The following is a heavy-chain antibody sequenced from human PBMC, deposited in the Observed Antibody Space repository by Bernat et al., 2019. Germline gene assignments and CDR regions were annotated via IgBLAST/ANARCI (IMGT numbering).Heavy chain of an antibody. J-gene: IGHJ5*02. D-gene: IGHD3-3*01. CDR2: IIPIFGTT. Sequence: QVQLVQSGAEVKKPGSSVKVSCKASGGTFSSYAISWVRQAPGQGLEWMGGIIPIFGTTNYAQKFQGRVTITADESTSTAYMELSSLRSEDTAVYYCARGTYYDFWSGYFLSPWGQGTLVTVSS. CDR1: GGTFSSYA. V-gene: IGHV1-69*01. CDR3: ARGTYYDFWSGYFLSP.